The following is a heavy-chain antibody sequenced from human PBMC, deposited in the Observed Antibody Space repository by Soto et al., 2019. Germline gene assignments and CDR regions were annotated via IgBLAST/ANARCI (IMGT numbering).Heavy chain of an antibody. CDR2: IYYSGST. CDR3: ARAANPYYFDY. V-gene: IGHV4-30-4*01. CDR1: GGSISSVDYY. Sequence: SETLSLTFTVSGGSISSVDYYWIWIRQPPGKGLEWMGYIYYSGSTYYNPSLKSRVTISVDTSKNQFSLKLSSVTAADTAVYYCARAANPYYFDYWGQGTLVTVSS. J-gene: IGHJ4*02.